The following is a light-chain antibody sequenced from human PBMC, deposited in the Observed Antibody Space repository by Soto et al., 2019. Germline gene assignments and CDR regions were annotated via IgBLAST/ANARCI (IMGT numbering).Light chain of an antibody. CDR3: QKRSDWPST. J-gene: IGKJ4*01. Sequence: EIVLTQSPATLSLSPGERATLSCRASQSVSSYLAWYQQKPGQAPRLLIYDASNRATGIPARFSGSGSGTDFTLTISSLEPDDVAVYYCQKRSDWPSTFGGGTKVQIK. V-gene: IGKV3-11*01. CDR2: DAS. CDR1: QSVSSY.